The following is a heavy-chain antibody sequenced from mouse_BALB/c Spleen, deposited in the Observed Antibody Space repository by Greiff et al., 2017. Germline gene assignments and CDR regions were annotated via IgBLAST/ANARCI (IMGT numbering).Heavy chain of an antibody. D-gene: IGHD2-2*01. CDR1: GFTFSSYG. CDR3: ERHFDVYDQ. CDR2: ISSGGSYT. J-gene: IGHJ2*01. V-gene: IGHV5-6*03. Sequence: EVKVVESGGGLVQPGGSRKLSCAASGFTFSSYGMSWVRQTPDKRLEWVATISSGGSYTYYPDSVKGRFTISRDNAKNTLYLQMSSLKSEDTAMYYCERHFDVYDQGGQGTTLRVSS.